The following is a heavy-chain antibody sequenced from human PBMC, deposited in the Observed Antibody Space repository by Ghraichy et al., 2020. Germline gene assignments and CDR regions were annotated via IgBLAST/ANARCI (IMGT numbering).Heavy chain of an antibody. J-gene: IGHJ4*02. Sequence: LSLTCAASGFTFSSYGMHWVRQAPGKGLEWVAVIWYDGSNKYYADSVKGRFTISRDNSKNTLYLQMNSLRAEDTAVYYCARDSTEVGIIDYWGQGTLVTVSS. D-gene: IGHD1-26*01. V-gene: IGHV3-33*01. CDR3: ARDSTEVGIIDY. CDR1: GFTFSSYG. CDR2: IWYDGSNK.